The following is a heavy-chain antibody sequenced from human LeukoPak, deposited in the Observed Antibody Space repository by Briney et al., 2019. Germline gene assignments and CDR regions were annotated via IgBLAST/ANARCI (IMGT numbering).Heavy chain of an antibody. Sequence: SETLSLTCSVSGDSINSGDSYWGWIRQNPWKGLEWIGSIYYVGSPHYNPSLNSRQVTMSVDTLRNQFSLKLTSVTAADTAVYYCARLPITKRAMDVWGQGTTVTVSS. V-gene: IGHV4-39*01. CDR2: IYYVGSP. CDR3: ARLPITKRAMDV. D-gene: IGHD3-3*01. J-gene: IGHJ6*02. CDR1: GDSINSGDSY.